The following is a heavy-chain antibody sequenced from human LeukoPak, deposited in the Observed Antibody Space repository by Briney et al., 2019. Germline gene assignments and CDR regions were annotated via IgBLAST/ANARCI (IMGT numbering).Heavy chain of an antibody. V-gene: IGHV3-30*04. CDR1: GFTFSSYA. J-gene: IGHJ4*02. CDR2: ISYDGSNK. D-gene: IGHD2-2*01. Sequence: GRSLRLSCAASGFTFSSYAMHWVRQAPGKGPEWVAVISYDGSNKYYADSVKGRFTISRDNSKNTLYLQMNSLRAEDTAVYYCARDGSDCSSTSCSPDYWGQGTLVTVSS. CDR3: ARDGSDCSSTSCSPDY.